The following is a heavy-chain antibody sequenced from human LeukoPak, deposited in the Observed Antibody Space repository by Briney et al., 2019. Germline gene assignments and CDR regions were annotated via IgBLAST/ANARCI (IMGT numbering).Heavy chain of an antibody. V-gene: IGHV3-21*04. CDR3: ASRITIFGAFDY. J-gene: IGHJ4*02. D-gene: IGHD3-3*01. CDR1: GFTFSSY. CDR2: ISSSSSYI. Sequence: GGSLRLSCAASGFTFSSYMNWVRQAPGKGLEWVSSISSSSSYIYYADSVKGRFTISRDNAKNSLFLQMDSLRAEDTAVYYCASRITIFGAFDYWGQGTLVTVSS.